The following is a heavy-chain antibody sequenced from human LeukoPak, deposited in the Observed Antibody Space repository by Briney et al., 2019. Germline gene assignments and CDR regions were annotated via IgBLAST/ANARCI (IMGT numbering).Heavy chain of an antibody. Sequence: PSPTLSLTCTVSGGSISSGGYYWSWIRQPPGKGLDWIGYIYHSGSTYYNPSLKSRVTISVDRSKNQFSLKLSSVTAADTAVYYCTRERYYYDSSGYYPHDAFDIWGQGTVVTVSS. V-gene: IGHV4-30-2*01. CDR3: TRERYYYDSSGYYPHDAFDI. CDR2: IYHSGST. J-gene: IGHJ3*02. CDR1: GGSISSGGYY. D-gene: IGHD3-22*01.